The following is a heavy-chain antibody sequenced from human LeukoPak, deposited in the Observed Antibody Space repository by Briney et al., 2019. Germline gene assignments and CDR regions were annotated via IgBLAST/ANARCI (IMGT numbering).Heavy chain of an antibody. J-gene: IGHJ4*02. Sequence: GGSLRLSCAASGFTFNSYVMSWVRQAPGKGLEWVSAISGSGGSTYYADSVKGRFTISRDNSKNTLYLQMNSLRAEDTAVYYCAKDGERIAAAGTVYWGQGTLVTVSS. CDR1: GFTFNSYV. V-gene: IGHV3-23*01. CDR2: ISGSGGST. D-gene: IGHD6-13*01. CDR3: AKDGERIAAAGTVY.